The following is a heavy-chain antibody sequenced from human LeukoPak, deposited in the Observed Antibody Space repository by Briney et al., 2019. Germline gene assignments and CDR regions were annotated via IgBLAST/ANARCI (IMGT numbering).Heavy chain of an antibody. CDR2: ISGSGST. D-gene: IGHD3-16*01. J-gene: IGHJ4*02. CDR1: GGSLSSSY. CDR3: AREGRSATDGY. V-gene: IGHV4-4*07. Sequence: SETLSLTCTVSGGSLSSSYWSWIRQPAGKGLEWIGRISGSGSTNYNPSLMGRVTVSVDTSKNHFSLQLSSVTAADTAVYYCAREGRSATDGYWGQGTLVTVSS.